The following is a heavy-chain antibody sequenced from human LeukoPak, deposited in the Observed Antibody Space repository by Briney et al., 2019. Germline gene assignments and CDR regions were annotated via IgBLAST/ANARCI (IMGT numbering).Heavy chain of an antibody. CDR2: ISYDGSDN. J-gene: IGHJ3*02. D-gene: IGHD2-2*01. V-gene: IGHV3-30*03. CDR3: AREGHCSTTSCALDAIEI. CDR1: GFTFSGYV. Sequence: PGGSLRLSCAASGFTFSGYVMHWVRQAPGKGLEWVAAISYDGSDNYYADSMKGRFTISRDNSKNTLYLQMNSLRAEDTAVYYCAREGHCSTTSCALDAIEIWGQGTLVAVSS.